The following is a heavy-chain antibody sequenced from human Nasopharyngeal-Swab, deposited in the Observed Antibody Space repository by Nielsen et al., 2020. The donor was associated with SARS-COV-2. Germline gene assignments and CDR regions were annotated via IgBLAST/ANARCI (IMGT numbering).Heavy chain of an antibody. CDR2: INHNERT. V-gene: IGHV4-34*01. D-gene: IGHD5-24*01. CDR3: ARAGRVGDAYTGLDV. Sequence: SETLSLTCSVSGGSFNGFYWNWIRQAPGKGLEWIGEINHNERTNYNPSLKSRIAMLVDTSNNQVSLKVSSVSAGDTAVYHCARAGRVGDAYTGLDVWGQGTTVTVSS. J-gene: IGHJ6*02. CDR1: GGSFNGFY.